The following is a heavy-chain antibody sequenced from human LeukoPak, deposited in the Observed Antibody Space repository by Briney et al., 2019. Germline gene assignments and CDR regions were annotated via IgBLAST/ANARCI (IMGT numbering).Heavy chain of an antibody. CDR3: ARGATWSSRNWFAHVGY. Sequence: GGSLRVSRTASRFTLSTYEMNWVRQAPGKGLEWVSYISDGGATLYYADTLKGRSTLSRDKAKNSLYLQMNSLRAGDTAVYFCARGATWSSRNWFAHVGYWGQGILVTVSS. D-gene: IGHD3-10*01. CDR1: RFTLSTYE. V-gene: IGHV3-48*03. J-gene: IGHJ4*02. CDR2: ISDGGATL.